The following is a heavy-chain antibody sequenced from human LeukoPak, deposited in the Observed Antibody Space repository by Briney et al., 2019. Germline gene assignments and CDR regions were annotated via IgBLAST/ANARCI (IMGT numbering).Heavy chain of an antibody. V-gene: IGHV4-61*01. CDR3: VRDRELFY. CDR1: GDSVSGTNW. Sequence: SGTLSLTCTVSGDSVSGTNWWSWIRQPPGKGLEWLGYVYNSGSTDYNPSLKSRVTISADTSKNQFSLKLSSVTAADTAVYYCVRDRELFYWGQGTLVTVSS. CDR2: VYNSGST. D-gene: IGHD1-7*01. J-gene: IGHJ4*02.